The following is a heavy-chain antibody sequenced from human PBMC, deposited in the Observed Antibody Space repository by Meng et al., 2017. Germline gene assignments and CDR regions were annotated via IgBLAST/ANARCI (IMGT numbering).Heavy chain of an antibody. CDR2: ISAYNGNT. V-gene: IGHV1-18*01. CDR3: ARTRGIAEHDY. CDR1: GYTFTSYG. D-gene: IGHD6-13*01. J-gene: IGHJ4*02. Sequence: HVPQVQSGGEGKRPGDPVTVSCKASGYTFTSYGISWVRQAPGQGLEWMGWISAYNGNTNYAQKLQGRVTMITDTSTSTAYMELRSLRSDDTAVYYCARTRGIAEHDYWGQGTLVTVSS.